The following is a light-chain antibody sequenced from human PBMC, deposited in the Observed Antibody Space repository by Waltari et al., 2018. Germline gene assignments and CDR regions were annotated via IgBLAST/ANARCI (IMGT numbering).Light chain of an antibody. J-gene: IGKJ1*01. CDR1: QSISTY. CDR2: DAS. V-gene: IGKV3-11*01. Sequence: IVLTQSPATLSLSPGERATLSCRASQSISTYLAWYHQKPGQAPRILISDASYRATGIPASFSGSGSGTDFTLTSSSLEPEDFAVYYCQQRSDLPPITFGQGTKVEI. CDR3: QQRSDLPPIT.